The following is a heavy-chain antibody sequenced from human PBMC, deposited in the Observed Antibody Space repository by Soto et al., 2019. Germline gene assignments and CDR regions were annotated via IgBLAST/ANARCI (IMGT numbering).Heavy chain of an antibody. Sequence: ASVKVSCKTSGGTFSSYGIGWVRQAPGQGLEWMGGIIPVFGTANYAQKFQGRVTITADESTSTAYMELSSLRSEDTAVYYCARTEYDSSGYYSHYYYGMDVWGQGTTVTVSS. CDR1: GGTFSSYG. CDR2: IIPVFGTA. CDR3: ARTEYDSSGYYSHYYYGMDV. D-gene: IGHD3-22*01. J-gene: IGHJ6*02. V-gene: IGHV1-69*13.